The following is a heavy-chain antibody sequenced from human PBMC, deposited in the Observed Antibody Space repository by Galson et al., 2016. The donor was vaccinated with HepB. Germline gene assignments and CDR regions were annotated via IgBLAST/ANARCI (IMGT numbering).Heavy chain of an antibody. CDR2: MHPNFGTT. CDR1: GYSFTSYD. Sequence: SVKVSCKASGYSFTSYDINWVRQAPGQGLEWLGWMHPNFGTTGYAQRFQDGPTMTRDTSINTAYLELRSLRSDDTAVYYCARGPYYYDSGTYLGMDVWGKGTTVTVSS. D-gene: IGHD3-10*01. J-gene: IGHJ6*04. V-gene: IGHV1-8*01. CDR3: ARGPYYYDSGTYLGMDV.